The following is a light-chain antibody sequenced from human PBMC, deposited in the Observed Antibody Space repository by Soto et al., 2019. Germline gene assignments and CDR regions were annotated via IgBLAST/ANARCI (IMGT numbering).Light chain of an antibody. CDR2: EVR. Sequence: QSALTQPASVSGSPGQSITISCTGTSSDSNDYNYVSWYQQHPGKAPKVLIFEVRNRPSGVSTRFSDSKSGNTASLTISGLQTEDEADYYCSSYTTTTTPHYVFGTGTKVTVL. V-gene: IGLV2-14*01. J-gene: IGLJ1*01. CDR3: SSYTTTTTPHYV. CDR1: SSDSNDYNY.